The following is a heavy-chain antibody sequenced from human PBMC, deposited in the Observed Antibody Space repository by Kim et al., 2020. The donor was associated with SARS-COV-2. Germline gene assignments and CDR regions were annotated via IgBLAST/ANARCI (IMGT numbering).Heavy chain of an antibody. CDR2: IYYSGST. V-gene: IGHV4-31*03. Sequence: SETLSLTCTVSGGSISSGGYYWSWIRQHPGKGLEWIGYIYYSGSTYYNPSLKSRVTISVDTSKNQFSLKLSSVTAADTAVYYCARARITMIVVVRGDPDAFDIWGQGTMVTVSS. CDR3: ARARITMIVVVRGDPDAFDI. CDR1: GGSISSGGYY. J-gene: IGHJ3*02. D-gene: IGHD3-22*01.